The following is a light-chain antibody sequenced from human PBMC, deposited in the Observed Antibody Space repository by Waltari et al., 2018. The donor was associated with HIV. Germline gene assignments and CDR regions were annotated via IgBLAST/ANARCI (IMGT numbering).Light chain of an antibody. CDR2: DVN. CDR1: SSDVGGYNY. V-gene: IGLV2-8*01. CDR3: SAYAGSNNLVL. J-gene: IGLJ2*01. Sequence: QSALPQPPSASGSLGQSVTISCTGTSSDVGGYNYVSWYQQYPGEAPKLFIYDVNKRPSGVPDRFSGSKSGNTASLTVSGLQGEDEAQYYCSAYAGSNNLVLFGGGTKLTVL.